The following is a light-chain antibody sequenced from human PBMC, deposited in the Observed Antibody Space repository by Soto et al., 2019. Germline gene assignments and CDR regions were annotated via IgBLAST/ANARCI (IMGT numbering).Light chain of an antibody. V-gene: IGLV1-40*01. CDR2: GNS. Sequence: QSVLTQPPSVSGAPGQRVTISCTGSSSNIGAGYDVHWYQQLPGTAPNLLIYGNSNRPSGVPDRFSGSKSGTSASLAITELQAEDVADYYCQSYDSSLSGSQVFGTGTKVTVL. J-gene: IGLJ1*01. CDR3: QSYDSSLSGSQV. CDR1: SSNIGAGYD.